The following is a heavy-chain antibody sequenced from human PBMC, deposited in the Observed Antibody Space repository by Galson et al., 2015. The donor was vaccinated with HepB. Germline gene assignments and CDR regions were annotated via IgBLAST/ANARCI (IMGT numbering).Heavy chain of an antibody. V-gene: IGHV1-18*01. CDR1: GYSFSNYG. CDR2: FSGYDGST. D-gene: IGHD1-7*01. CDR3: ARDSRLELRLNNYFSYGMDV. Sequence: SVKVSCKASGYSFSNYGLSWIRQAPGPGLEWLGWFSGYDGSTNYAQKFQGRVTMTADASTGTAYLELRNLRSDDTAVYYCARDSRLELRLNNYFSYGMDVWGQGSPVTVSS. J-gene: IGHJ6*02.